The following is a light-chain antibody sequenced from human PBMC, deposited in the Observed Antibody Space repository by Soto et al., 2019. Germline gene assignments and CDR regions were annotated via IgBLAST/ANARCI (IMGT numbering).Light chain of an antibody. CDR3: QHYYNWPPYT. V-gene: IGKV3-15*01. CDR2: GAS. Sequence: EVVMRQSPATLSVSPGEGATLSCRASQGIGDTLAWYQHKLGQAPRLLIYGASTRATGVPGRFSGSGSGTEFTLTISRLQPDDFAVYFCQHYYNWPPYTFGQGTKLEI. CDR1: QGIGDT. J-gene: IGKJ2*01.